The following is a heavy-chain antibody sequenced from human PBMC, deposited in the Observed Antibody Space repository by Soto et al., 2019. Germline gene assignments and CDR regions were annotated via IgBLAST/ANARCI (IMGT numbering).Heavy chain of an antibody. Sequence: QVQLVESGGGVVQPGRSLRLSCAASGFTFSSYAMHWVRQAPGKGLAWVAVISYDGSNKYYADSVKGRFTISRDNSKNTLYLQMNSLRAEDTAVYYCARDPVAYSSSWYRNYYYGMDVWGQGTTVTVSS. J-gene: IGHJ6*02. CDR1: GFTFSSYA. V-gene: IGHV3-30-3*01. CDR3: ARDPVAYSSSWYRNYYYGMDV. CDR2: ISYDGSNK. D-gene: IGHD6-13*01.